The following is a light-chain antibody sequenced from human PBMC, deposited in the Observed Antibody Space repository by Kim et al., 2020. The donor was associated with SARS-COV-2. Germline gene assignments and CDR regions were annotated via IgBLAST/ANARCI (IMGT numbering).Light chain of an antibody. V-gene: IGKV3-15*01. CDR2: GAA. CDR3: QKCHGWPRT. J-gene: IGKJ1*01. Sequence: EIVMTQSPATLSVYPGERATLSCRASQSINSDLAWYQQKPGQAPTLLLYGAATRATVIPARFSGSGSGTEFTLTISSLQSEDFAIYYCQKCHGWPRTFGEGTKVDIK. CDR1: QSINSD.